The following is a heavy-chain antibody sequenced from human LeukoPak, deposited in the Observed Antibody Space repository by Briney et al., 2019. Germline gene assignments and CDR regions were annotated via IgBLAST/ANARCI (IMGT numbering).Heavy chain of an antibody. CDR1: GGSIGSYY. D-gene: IGHD4/OR15-4a*01. J-gene: IGHJ4*02. V-gene: IGHV4-59*01. Sequence: SETLSLTCTVSGGSIGSYYWNWIRQPPGKGLEWIGFVYYTGSTNYNPSLKSRVTISVDTSKNRFSLRLSSVTAADTAVYYCARYSQGDYAYVDYWGQGTLVTVSS. CDR2: VYYTGST. CDR3: ARYSQGDYAYVDY.